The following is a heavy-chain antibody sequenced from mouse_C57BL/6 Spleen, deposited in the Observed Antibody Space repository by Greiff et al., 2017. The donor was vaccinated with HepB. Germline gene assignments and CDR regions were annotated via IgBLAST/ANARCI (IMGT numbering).Heavy chain of an antibody. Sequence: VQLQQSGPELVKPGASVKISCKASGYAFSSSWMNWVKQRPGKGLEWIGRIYPGDGDTNYNGKFKGKATLTADKSSSTAYMQLSSLTSEDSAFYFCARSNYDYDGYYFDYWGQGTTLTVSS. V-gene: IGHV1-82*01. CDR1: GYAFSSSW. CDR3: ARSNYDYDGYYFDY. D-gene: IGHD2-4*01. J-gene: IGHJ2*01. CDR2: IYPGDGDT.